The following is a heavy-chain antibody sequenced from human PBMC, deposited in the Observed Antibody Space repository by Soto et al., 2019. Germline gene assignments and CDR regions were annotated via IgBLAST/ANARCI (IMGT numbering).Heavy chain of an antibody. J-gene: IGHJ6*03. D-gene: IGHD2-15*01. CDR3: ARERSYGSRYCSGGSCYSHYYYYMDV. V-gene: IGHV4-39*07. Sequence: SETLSLTCTVSGGSISSSSYYWGWIRQPPRKGLEGIGSIFYSGSTTYNPSFKSRVTISVDTSKNQFFLKLSSVTAADTAVYYCARERSYGSRYCSGGSCYSHYYYYMDVWGKGTTVTVSS. CDR1: GGSISSSSYY. CDR2: IFYSGST.